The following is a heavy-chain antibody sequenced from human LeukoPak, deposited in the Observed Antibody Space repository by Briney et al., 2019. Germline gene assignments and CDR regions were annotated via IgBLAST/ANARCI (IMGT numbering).Heavy chain of an antibody. V-gene: IGHV4-59*01. J-gene: IGHJ4*02. CDR2: IYYSGST. Sequence: PSETLSLTCTVSGGSISSYYWSWIRQPPGKGLEWIGYIYYSGSTNYNPSLKSRVTISVDTSKNQFSLKLSSVTAADTAVYYRARDFGGYSLFDYWGQGTLVTVSS. D-gene: IGHD5-12*01. CDR1: GGSISSYY. CDR3: ARDFGGYSLFDY.